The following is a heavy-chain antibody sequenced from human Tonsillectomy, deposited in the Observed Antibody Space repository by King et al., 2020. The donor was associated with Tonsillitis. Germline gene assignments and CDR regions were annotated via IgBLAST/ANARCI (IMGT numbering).Heavy chain of an antibody. CDR3: ARGLGSGITTIAFDI. Sequence: QLQESGPGLVKPSQTLSLTCTVSCGSLTSGIVYLCWIRQPAGKGLEWIGRLYTSGSTNNNPSLKSRVTMSVDTSKNQFALKLSAVTAADTAVYYCARGLGSGITTIAFDIWGQGTMVTVSS. D-gene: IGHD3-10*01. CDR1: CGSLTSGIVY. CDR2: LYTSGST. V-gene: IGHV4-61*02. J-gene: IGHJ3*02.